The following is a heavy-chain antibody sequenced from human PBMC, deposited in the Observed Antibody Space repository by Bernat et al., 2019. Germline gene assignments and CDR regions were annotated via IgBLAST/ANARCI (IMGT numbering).Heavy chain of an antibody. J-gene: IGHJ6*02. CDR3: AADGYDSGGYYYAPYYYYGMDV. V-gene: IGHV1-58*02. CDR2: IVVGSGNT. D-gene: IGHD3-22*01. CDR1: GFTFTSSA. Sequence: QMQLVQSGPEVKKPGTSVKVSCKASGFTFTSSAMQWVRQARGQRLEWIGWIVVGSGNTNYAQKFQERVTITRDMSTSTAYMELSSLRSEDTAVYYCAADGYDSGGYYYAPYYYYGMDVWGQGTTVTVSS.